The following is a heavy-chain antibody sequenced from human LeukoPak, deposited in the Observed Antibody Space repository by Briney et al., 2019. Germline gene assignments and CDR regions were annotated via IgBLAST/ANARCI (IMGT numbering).Heavy chain of an antibody. CDR2: IIPILGIA. Sequence: GSSVKVSCKASGGTFSSYAISWVRQAPGQGLEWMGRIIPILGIANYAQKFQGRVTITADKSTSTAYMELSSLRSEDTAVYYCARDGVAVADDAFDIWGQGTMVTVSS. V-gene: IGHV1-69*04. CDR3: ARDGVAVADDAFDI. CDR1: GGTFSSYA. D-gene: IGHD6-19*01. J-gene: IGHJ3*02.